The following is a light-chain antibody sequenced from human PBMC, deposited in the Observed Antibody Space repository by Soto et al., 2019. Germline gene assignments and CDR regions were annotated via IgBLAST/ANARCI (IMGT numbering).Light chain of an antibody. CDR3: QQRSNWYT. J-gene: IGKJ2*01. V-gene: IGKV3-11*01. Sequence: EIVLTQSPATLSLSPGVRATLSCRASQSVSSYLAWYQQKPGQAPRLLIYDASNRATGIPARFSGSGSGTDFTLTIISPEPEDFAFYYCQQRSNWYTFGQGTKVDIK. CDR2: DAS. CDR1: QSVSSY.